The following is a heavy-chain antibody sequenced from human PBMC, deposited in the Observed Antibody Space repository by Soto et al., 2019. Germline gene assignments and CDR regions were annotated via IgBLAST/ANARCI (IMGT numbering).Heavy chain of an antibody. V-gene: IGHV3-66*01. D-gene: IGHD2-15*01. CDR2: IYSGGST. CDR3: ARTCSGGTCSFDY. J-gene: IGHJ4*02. CDR1: GFTVSSNY. Sequence: EVQLVESGGGLVQPGGSLRLSCAASGFTVSSNYMSWVRQAPGKGLEWVSVIYSGGSTYYADSVTGRFTISRDNSENTLYLQMNSLRAEDTAVYYCARTCSGGTCSFDYWGQGTLVTVSS.